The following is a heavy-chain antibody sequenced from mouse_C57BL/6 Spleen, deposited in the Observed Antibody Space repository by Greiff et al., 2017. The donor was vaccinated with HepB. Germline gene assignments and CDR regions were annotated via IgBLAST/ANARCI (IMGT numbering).Heavy chain of an antibody. V-gene: IGHV5-9-1*02. CDR2: ISSGGDYI. CDR3: TREGSIAFDY. J-gene: IGHJ2*01. CDR1: GFTFSSYA. D-gene: IGHD3-3*01. Sequence: EVKLVESGEGLVKPGGSLKLSCAASGFTFSSYAMSWVRQTPEKRLEWVAYISSGGDYIYYADTVKGRFTISRDNARNTLYLQMSSLKSEDTALYYCTREGSIAFDYWGQGTTLTVSS.